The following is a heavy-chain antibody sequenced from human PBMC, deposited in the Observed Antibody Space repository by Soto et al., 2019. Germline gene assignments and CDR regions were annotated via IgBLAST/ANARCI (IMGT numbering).Heavy chain of an antibody. CDR3: ARVGRYFDWLPHFDY. J-gene: IGHJ4*02. CDR2: ISAYNGNT. CDR1: GYTFTSYG. V-gene: IGHV1-18*01. D-gene: IGHD3-9*01. Sequence: ASVKVSCKASGYTFTSYGISWVRQAPGQGLEWMGWISAYNGNTNYAQKLQGRVTMTTDTSTSTAYMKLRSLRSDDTAVYYCARVGRYFDWLPHFDYWGQGTLVTVSS.